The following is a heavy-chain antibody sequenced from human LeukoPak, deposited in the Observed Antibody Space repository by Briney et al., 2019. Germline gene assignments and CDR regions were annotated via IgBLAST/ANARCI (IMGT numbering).Heavy chain of an antibody. Sequence: GASLRLSCAASGFTFSSYAMSWVRQAPGKGLEWVSAISGSGGSTYYADSVKGRFTISRDNSKNTLYLQMNSLRAEDTAVYYCARGIQWLVPTGFDYWGQGTLVTVSS. D-gene: IGHD6-19*01. J-gene: IGHJ4*02. CDR2: ISGSGGST. CDR3: ARGIQWLVPTGFDY. V-gene: IGHV3-23*01. CDR1: GFTFSSYA.